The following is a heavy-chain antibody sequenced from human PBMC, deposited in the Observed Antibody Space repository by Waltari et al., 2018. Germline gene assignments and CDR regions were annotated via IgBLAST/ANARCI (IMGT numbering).Heavy chain of an antibody. V-gene: IGHV3-49*04. Sequence: EVQLVESGGGLVQPGRSLRLSCTASGFTFGDYAMSWVRQAPGKGLEWVGFIRSKAYGGTTEYAASVKGRFTISRDDSKSIAYLQMNSLKTEDTAVYYCTRDYDSSGYGDYWGQGTLVTVSS. CDR1: GFTFGDYA. CDR3: TRDYDSSGYGDY. CDR2: IRSKAYGGTT. D-gene: IGHD3-22*01. J-gene: IGHJ4*02.